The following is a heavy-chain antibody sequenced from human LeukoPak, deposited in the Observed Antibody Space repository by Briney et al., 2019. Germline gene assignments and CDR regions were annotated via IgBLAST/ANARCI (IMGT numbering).Heavy chain of an antibody. CDR1: GLTFSSYE. V-gene: IGHV3-48*03. Sequence: PGGSLRLSCAASGLTFSSYEMNWVRQAPGMGLEWVSYISSSGTTMFYADSVKGRFTISRDNAKNSLYLKINSLRVEDTTIYFCASDSPGHDSWGQGTLVTVSS. CDR2: ISSSGTTM. CDR3: ASDSPGHDS. J-gene: IGHJ5*01.